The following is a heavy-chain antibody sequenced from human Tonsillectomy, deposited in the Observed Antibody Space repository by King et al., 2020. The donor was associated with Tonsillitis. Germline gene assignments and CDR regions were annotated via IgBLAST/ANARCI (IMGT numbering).Heavy chain of an antibody. CDR3: AANGGFDY. J-gene: IGHJ4*02. CDR2: ISGSGDTT. CDR1: GFIYSDYV. Sequence: VQLVESGGGLVHPGGSLRLSCTASGFIYSDYVMNWVRQAPGKGLEWVSAISGSGDTTDSADSVKGRFTISRDNSKNSLPLQLSSLRAEDTAIYYCAANGGFDYWGQGALVTVSS. V-gene: IGHV3-23*04.